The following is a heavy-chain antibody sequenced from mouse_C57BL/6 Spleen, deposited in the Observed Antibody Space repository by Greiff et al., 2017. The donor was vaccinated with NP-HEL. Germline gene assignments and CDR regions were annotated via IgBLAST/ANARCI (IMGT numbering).Heavy chain of an antibody. CDR1: GYTFTSYW. CDR2: IYPGNSDT. D-gene: IGHD4-1*01. Sequence: VQLQQSGTVLARPGASVKMSCKTSGYTFTSYWMHWVKQRPGQGLEWIGAIYPGNSDTSYNQKFKGKAKLTAVTSASTAYMELSSLTNEDSAVYYCTRAVTGTGAMDYWGQGTSVTVSS. J-gene: IGHJ4*01. V-gene: IGHV1-5*01. CDR3: TRAVTGTGAMDY.